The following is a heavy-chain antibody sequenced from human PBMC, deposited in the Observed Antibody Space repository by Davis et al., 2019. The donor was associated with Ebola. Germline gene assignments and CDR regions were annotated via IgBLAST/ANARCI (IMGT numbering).Heavy chain of an antibody. CDR2: IYYSGST. D-gene: IGHD3-22*01. CDR1: GGSISRDGSY. J-gene: IGHJ6*03. Sequence: PSETLSLTCTVSGGSISRDGSYWTWIRQHPGKGLEWIGYIYYSGSTYYKPSLKSRVTISLDTSKNQFSLNLYSVPAADTAVYYCARDLRYDSSGYDYYFYMDVWGKGTTVTVSS. V-gene: IGHV4-31*03. CDR3: ARDLRYDSSGYDYYFYMDV.